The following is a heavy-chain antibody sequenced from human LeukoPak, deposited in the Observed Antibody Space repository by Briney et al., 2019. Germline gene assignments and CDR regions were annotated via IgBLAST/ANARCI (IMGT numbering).Heavy chain of an antibody. CDR1: GGSISSSSYY. CDR2: IYYSGST. D-gene: IGHD3-3*01. Sequence: SETLSLTCTVSGGSISSSSYYWGWIRQPPGKGLEWIGSIYYSGSTYYNPSLKSRVTISVDTSKNQFSLKLSSVTAADTAVYYYAILTYYDFWSGQVYYFDYWGQGTLVTVSS. J-gene: IGHJ4*02. CDR3: AILTYYDFWSGQVYYFDY. V-gene: IGHV4-39*01.